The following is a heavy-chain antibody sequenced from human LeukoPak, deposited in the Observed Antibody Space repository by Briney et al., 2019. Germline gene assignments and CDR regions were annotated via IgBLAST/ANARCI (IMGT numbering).Heavy chain of an antibody. CDR1: GFTFSSYW. CDR3: ARDKGLYYYGMDV. V-gene: IGHV3-7*03. D-gene: IGHD3/OR15-3a*01. J-gene: IGHJ6*02. Sequence: GGSLRLSCAVSGFTFSSYWMSWVRQAPGKGLEWVANIKQDGSEKYYVDSVKGRFTISRDNAKNSLYLQMNSLRAEDTAVYYCARDKGLYYYGMDVWGQGTTVTVSS. CDR2: IKQDGSEK.